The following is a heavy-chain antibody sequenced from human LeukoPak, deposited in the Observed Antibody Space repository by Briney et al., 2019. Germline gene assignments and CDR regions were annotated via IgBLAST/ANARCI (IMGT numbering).Heavy chain of an antibody. Sequence: GGSLRLSCAASGFTFSSYSMNWVRQAPGKGLEWGSYISSSSSTIYYADSVKGRFTISRDNAKNSLYLQMNSLRAEDTAVYYCARGPPIAAAGYFDYWGQGTLVTVSS. J-gene: IGHJ4*02. CDR1: GFTFSSYS. D-gene: IGHD6-13*01. CDR3: ARGPPIAAAGYFDY. CDR2: ISSSSSTI. V-gene: IGHV3-48*01.